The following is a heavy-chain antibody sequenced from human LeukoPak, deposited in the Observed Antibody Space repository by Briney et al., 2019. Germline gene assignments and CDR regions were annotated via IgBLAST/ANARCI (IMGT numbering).Heavy chain of an antibody. V-gene: IGHV1-69*01. CDR3: ARSLLAYCGGDCYSEYFQH. J-gene: IGHJ1*01. Sequence: ASVKVSCKASGGTLSSYAISWVRQAPGQGLEWMGGIIPIFGTANYAQKFQGRVTITADESTSTAYMELSSLRSEDTAVYYCARSLLAYCGGDCYSEYFQHWGQGTLVTVSS. CDR1: GGTLSSYA. CDR2: IIPIFGTA. D-gene: IGHD2-21*02.